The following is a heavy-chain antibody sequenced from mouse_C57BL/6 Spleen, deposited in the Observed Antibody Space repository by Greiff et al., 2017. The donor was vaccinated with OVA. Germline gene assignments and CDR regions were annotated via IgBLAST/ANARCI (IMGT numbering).Heavy chain of an antibody. CDR1: GYTFTSYT. J-gene: IGHJ4*01. V-gene: IGHV1-4*01. Sequence: VKLVESGAELARPGASVKMSCKASGYTFTSYTMHWVKQRPGQGLEWIGYINPSSGYTKYNQKFKDKATLTADKSSSTAYMQLSSLTSEDSAVYYCARSYYGSSSYYAMDYWGQGTSVTVSS. D-gene: IGHD1-1*01. CDR2: INPSSGYT. CDR3: ARSYYGSSSYYAMDY.